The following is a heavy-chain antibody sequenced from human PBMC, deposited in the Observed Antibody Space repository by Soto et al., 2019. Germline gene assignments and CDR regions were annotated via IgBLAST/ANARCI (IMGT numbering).Heavy chain of an antibody. CDR3: AKVEKGSGWYYFDY. V-gene: IGHV3-23*01. D-gene: IGHD6-19*01. Sequence: GGSLRLSCAPSGFTFSSYAMSWVRQAPGKGLEWVSAISGSGGSTYYADSVKGRFTISRDNSKNTLYLQMNSLRAEDTAVYYCAKVEKGSGWYYFDYWGQGTLVTVSS. CDR2: ISGSGGST. CDR1: GFTFSSYA. J-gene: IGHJ4*02.